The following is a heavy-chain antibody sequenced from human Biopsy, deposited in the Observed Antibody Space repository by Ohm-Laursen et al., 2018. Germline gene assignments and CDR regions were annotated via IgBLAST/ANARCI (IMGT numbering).Heavy chain of an antibody. V-gene: IGHV1-69*06. CDR1: GGTFSNYG. CDR2: NIPILGTG. J-gene: IGHJ1*01. CDR3: ATKLTGYFHH. Sequence: GSSVKDYCQAPGGTFSNYGVNWVRQAPGQGLEWLGGNIPILGTGNYAQKFQDRVTVAADTSTSTTTMELRSLRSDDTAVYYCATKLTGYFHHWGQGTLVIVSS. D-gene: IGHD3-9*01.